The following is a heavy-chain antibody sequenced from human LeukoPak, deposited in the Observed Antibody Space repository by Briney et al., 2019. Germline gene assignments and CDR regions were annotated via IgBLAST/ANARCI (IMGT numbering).Heavy chain of an antibody. D-gene: IGHD4-11*01. CDR2: IFYSGST. V-gene: IGHV4-30-4*01. Sequence: PSETLSLTCTVSGGSISSGDYYWSWIRQPPGKGLEWIGYIFYSGSTYYNPSLKSRITISVDTSKNQFSLKLSSVTAADTAVYYCDRVGTVGGFDPWGQGTLVTVSS. J-gene: IGHJ5*02. CDR1: GGSISSGDYY. CDR3: DRVGTVGGFDP.